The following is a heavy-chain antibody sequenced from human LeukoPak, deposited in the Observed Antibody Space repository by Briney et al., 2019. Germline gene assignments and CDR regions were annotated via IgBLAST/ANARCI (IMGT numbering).Heavy chain of an antibody. V-gene: IGHV3-7*01. J-gene: IGHJ4*02. D-gene: IGHD3-16*01. Sequence: PGGSLRLSCAASGFTFSSYWMSWVRQAPGKGLEWVANIKQDGSEKYYVDSVKGRFTISRDNAKNSLYLQTNSLRAEDTAVYYCARETLRSYFDYWGQGTLVTVSS. CDR2: IKQDGSEK. CDR3: ARETLRSYFDY. CDR1: GFTFSSYW.